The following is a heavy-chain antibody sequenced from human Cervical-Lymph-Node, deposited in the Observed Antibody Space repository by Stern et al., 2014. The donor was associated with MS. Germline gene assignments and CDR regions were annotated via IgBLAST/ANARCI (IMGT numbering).Heavy chain of an antibody. Sequence: QLQLQESGPGLVKPSQTLSLTCTVSGASISSGTSYWSWIRQPAGGGLGWIGRLHASGATYYNPSLTRRVTISGDTPKNQFSLNLNSVTAADTAVYYCARGHWELLGNNYFDSWGQGTLVTVSS. V-gene: IGHV4-61*02. J-gene: IGHJ4*02. CDR1: GASISSGTSY. CDR3: ARGHWELLGNNYFDS. D-gene: IGHD1-26*01. CDR2: LHASGAT.